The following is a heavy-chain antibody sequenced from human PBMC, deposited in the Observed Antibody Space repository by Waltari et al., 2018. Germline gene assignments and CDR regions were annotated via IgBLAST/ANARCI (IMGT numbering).Heavy chain of an antibody. CDR3: ARDGGGIVADY. CDR1: GFTFSSYW. Sequence: EVQLVESGGGLVQPGGSLRLSCAASGFTFSSYWMSWVRQAPGKGLEWVANIKQEGSEKYYVDSVKGRFTISRDNAKNSLYLQMNSLRAEDTAVYYCARDGGGIVADYWGQGTLVTVSS. V-gene: IGHV3-7*01. CDR2: IKQEGSEK. J-gene: IGHJ4*02. D-gene: IGHD3-22*01.